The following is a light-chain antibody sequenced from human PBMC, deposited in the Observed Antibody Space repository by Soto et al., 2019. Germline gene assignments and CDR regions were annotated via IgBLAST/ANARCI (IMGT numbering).Light chain of an antibody. CDR2: DAS. Sequence: EIVLTQSPATLSLSPGERATLSCRASQSVRNYLAWYQQKPGQAPRLLIYDASDRATGIPARFSGSGSGTDFTLTINSLEPEDFAVYYCQQRSNWPLTFGGGTKVEIK. CDR1: QSVRNY. V-gene: IGKV3-11*01. J-gene: IGKJ4*01. CDR3: QQRSNWPLT.